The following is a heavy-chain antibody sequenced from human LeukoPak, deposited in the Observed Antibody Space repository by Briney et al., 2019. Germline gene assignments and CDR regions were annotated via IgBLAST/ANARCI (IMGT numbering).Heavy chain of an antibody. V-gene: IGHV4-34*01. D-gene: IGHD3-10*01. CDR1: GGSFSGYY. CDR3: ARGITMVRGVTRGNWFDP. J-gene: IGHJ5*02. CDR2: INHGGST. Sequence: SETLSLTCAVYGGSFSGYYWSWIRQPPGKGLEWIGEINHGGSTNYNPSPKSRVTISLDTSKNQFSLKLSSVTAADTAVYYCARGITMVRGVTRGNWFDPWGQGTLVTVSS.